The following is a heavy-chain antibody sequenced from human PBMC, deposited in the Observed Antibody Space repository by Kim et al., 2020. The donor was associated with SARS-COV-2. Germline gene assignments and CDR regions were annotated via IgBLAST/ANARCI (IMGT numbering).Heavy chain of an antibody. CDR1: GFTVSNSY. CDR3: ARGARFSAIVDF. Sequence: GGSLRLSCAASGFTVSNSYMTWIRQAPGKGLEWVSVIYDDGTTYYADSVKGRFTISRDSPKNTLYLQMNSLSVEDTAMYYCARGARFSAIVDFWCQGTLV. CDR2: IYDDGTT. D-gene: IGHD3-3*01. V-gene: IGHV3-53*01. J-gene: IGHJ4*02.